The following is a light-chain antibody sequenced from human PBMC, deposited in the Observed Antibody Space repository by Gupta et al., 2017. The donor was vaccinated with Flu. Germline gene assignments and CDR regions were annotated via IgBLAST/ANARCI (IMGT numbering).Light chain of an antibody. J-gene: IGLJ2*01. CDR3: QSYEV. V-gene: IGLV6-57*01. CDR2: EDN. Sequence: VQWYQQRPGTSPINVIFEDNERPSGVPDRFSGSIDRSSNSASLTISGLKSEDEADYYCQSYEVFGGGTKLTVL.